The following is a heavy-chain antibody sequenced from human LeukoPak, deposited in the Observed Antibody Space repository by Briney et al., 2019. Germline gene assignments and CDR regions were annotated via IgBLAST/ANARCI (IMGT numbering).Heavy chain of an antibody. V-gene: IGHV3-23*01. Sequence: PGGSLRLSCAASGFTFSSYAMSWVRQAPGKGLEWVSAISGSGGSTYYADSVKGRFTISRDNSKNTLYLQMNSLRAEDTAVYYCARDDLAHCGGDCYPYFDPWGQGTLVTVSS. CDR2: ISGSGGST. CDR3: ARDDLAHCGGDCYPYFDP. CDR1: GFTFSSYA. J-gene: IGHJ5*02. D-gene: IGHD2-21*02.